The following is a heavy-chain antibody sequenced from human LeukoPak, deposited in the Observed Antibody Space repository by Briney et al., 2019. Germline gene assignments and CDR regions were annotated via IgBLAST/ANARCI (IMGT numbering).Heavy chain of an antibody. J-gene: IGHJ4*02. CDR2: LYSGGST. V-gene: IGHV3-53*01. D-gene: IGHD4-17*01. Sequence: WQSLRLPCAASGFTVSSNYMSWVRQAPGKGLEWVSLLYSGGSTYYADSVKGRFTISRHNSMNTLYLQMNILRAEDTAVYYCARGPLGDYGIDYWGQGTLVTVSS. CDR3: ARGPLGDYGIDY. CDR1: GFTVSSNY.